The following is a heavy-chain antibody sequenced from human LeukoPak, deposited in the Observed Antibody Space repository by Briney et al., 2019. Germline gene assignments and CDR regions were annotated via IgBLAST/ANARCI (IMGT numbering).Heavy chain of an antibody. J-gene: IGHJ4*02. CDR3: ARVVKYSSGPLTDLLPYYFDS. Sequence: GASVKVSCKASGYTFTNYAMHWVRQAPGQRLEWMGWINAGNGNTKYSQEFQGRVTISRDTSAGTAYMELSSLTSEDMAVYYCARVVKYSSGPLTDLLPYYFDSWGQGTLVTVSS. CDR1: GYTFTNYA. CDR2: INAGNGNT. D-gene: IGHD6-19*01. V-gene: IGHV1-3*03.